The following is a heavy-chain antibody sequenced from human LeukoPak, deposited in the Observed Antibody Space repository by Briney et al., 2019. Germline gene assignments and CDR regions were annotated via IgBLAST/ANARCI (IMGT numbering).Heavy chain of an antibody. CDR3: AKGTIYGDYSGNWFDP. CDR2: ISWNSGSI. J-gene: IGHJ5*02. Sequence: PGRSLRLSCAASGFTFDDYAMHWVRQAPGKGLEWVSGISWNSGSIGYADSVKGRFTISRDNAKNSLYLQVNSLRAEDTALYYCAKGTIYGDYSGNWFDPWGQGTLVTVSS. D-gene: IGHD4-17*01. V-gene: IGHV3-9*01. CDR1: GFTFDDYA.